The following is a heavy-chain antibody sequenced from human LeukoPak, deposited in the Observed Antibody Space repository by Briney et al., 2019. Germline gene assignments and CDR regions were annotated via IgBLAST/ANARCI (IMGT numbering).Heavy chain of an antibody. D-gene: IGHD3-9*01. CDR2: ISAYNGNT. J-gene: IGHJ4*02. Sequence: GASVKVSRKASGYTFTSYGISWVRQAPGQGLEWMGWISAYNGNTNYAQKLQGRVTMTTDTSTSTAYMELRSLRSDDTAVYYCAREGIGDILTGYPYGYFDYWGQGTLVTVSS. V-gene: IGHV1-18*01. CDR3: AREGIGDILTGYPYGYFDY. CDR1: GYTFTSYG.